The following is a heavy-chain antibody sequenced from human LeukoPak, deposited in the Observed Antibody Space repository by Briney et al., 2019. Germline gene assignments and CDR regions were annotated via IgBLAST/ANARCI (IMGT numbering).Heavy chain of an antibody. Sequence: ASVKVSCKVSGYTLTELSMHWVRQAPGKGLEWMGGFDPEDGETIYAQKFQGRVTMTRDTSTSTVYMELSSLRSEDTAVYYCARRGGPYAFDIWGQGTMVTVSS. V-gene: IGHV1-24*01. J-gene: IGHJ3*02. CDR3: ARRGGPYAFDI. D-gene: IGHD1-26*01. CDR1: GYTLTELS. CDR2: FDPEDGET.